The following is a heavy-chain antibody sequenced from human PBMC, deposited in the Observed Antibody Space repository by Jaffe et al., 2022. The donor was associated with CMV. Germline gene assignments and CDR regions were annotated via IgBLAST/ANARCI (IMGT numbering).Heavy chain of an antibody. CDR3: ARVGCSGGSCYSPYYYYGMDV. J-gene: IGHJ6*02. D-gene: IGHD2-15*01. V-gene: IGHV4-59*01. Sequence: QVQLQESGPGLVKPSETLSLTCTVSGGSISSYYWSWIRQPPGKGLEWIGYIYYSGSTNYNPSLKSRVTISVDTSKNQFSLKLSSVTAADTAVYYCARVGCSGGSCYSPYYYYGMDVWGQGTTVTVSS. CDR2: IYYSGST. CDR1: GGSISSYY.